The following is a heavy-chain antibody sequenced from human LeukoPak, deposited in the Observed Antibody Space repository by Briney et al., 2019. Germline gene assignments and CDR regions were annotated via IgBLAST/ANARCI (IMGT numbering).Heavy chain of an antibody. J-gene: IGHJ4*02. Sequence: SETLSLTCAVYGGSFSGYYWSWIRQPPGKGLEWIGEINHSGSTNYNPSLKSRVTISVDTSKNQSSLKLSSVTAADTAVYYCARGRGWFGELTLGYWGQGTLVTVSS. CDR3: ARGRGWFGELTLGY. CDR2: INHSGST. CDR1: GGSFSGYY. D-gene: IGHD3-10*01. V-gene: IGHV4-34*01.